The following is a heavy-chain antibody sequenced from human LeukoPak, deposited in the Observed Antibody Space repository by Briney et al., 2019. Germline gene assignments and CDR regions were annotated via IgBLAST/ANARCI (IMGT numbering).Heavy chain of an antibody. D-gene: IGHD3-16*02. CDR2: INSDGSST. J-gene: IGHJ5*02. V-gene: IGHV3-74*01. Sequence: GGSLRLSCAASGLTFSSYWMHWVRQAPGKGLVWVSRINSDGSSTSYADSVKGRFTISRDNAKNTLYLQMNSLRAEDTAVYYRARGGGYYDYVWGSYRYTGDWFDPWGQGTLVTVSS. CDR1: GLTFSSYW. CDR3: ARGGGYYDYVWGSYRYTGDWFDP.